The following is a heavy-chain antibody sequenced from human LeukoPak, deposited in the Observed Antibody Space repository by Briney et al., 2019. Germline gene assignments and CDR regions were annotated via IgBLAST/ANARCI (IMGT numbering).Heavy chain of an antibody. D-gene: IGHD4-23*01. CDR1: GFTFSSYW. J-gene: IGHJ4*02. CDR2: IDRDGSRI. Sequence: EPGRSLRLSCAASGFTFSSYWMHWVRQAPGKGLVWVSRIDRDGSRINYADSVKGRFTISRDNGKNTLFLQMNSLRAEDAAVYYCVRGNDYGGPHYWGQGTLVTVSS. CDR3: VRGNDYGGPHY. V-gene: IGHV3-74*01.